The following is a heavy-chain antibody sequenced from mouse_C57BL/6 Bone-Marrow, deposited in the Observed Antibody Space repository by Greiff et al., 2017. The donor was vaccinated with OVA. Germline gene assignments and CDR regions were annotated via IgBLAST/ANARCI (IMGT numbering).Heavy chain of an antibody. CDR2: IWTGGGT. Sequence: VQRVESGPGLVAPSQSLSITCTVSGFSLTSYAISWVRQPPGKGLEWLGVIWTGGGTNYNSALKSRLSISQDNSKSQVFLKMNSLQTDDTARYYCARNVWLLRRYWYFDVWGTGTTVTVSS. CDR1: GFSLTSYA. J-gene: IGHJ1*03. D-gene: IGHD2-3*01. CDR3: ARNVWLLRRYWYFDV. V-gene: IGHV2-9-1*01.